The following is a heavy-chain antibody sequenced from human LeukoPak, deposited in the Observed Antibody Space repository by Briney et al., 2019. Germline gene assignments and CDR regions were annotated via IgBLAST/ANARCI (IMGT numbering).Heavy chain of an antibody. D-gene: IGHD3-9*01. CDR3: ARDWYDILTGHYYYGMDV. V-gene: IGHV3-23*01. Sequence: PGGSLRLSCAASGFTFSNYAMSWVRQAPGKGLEWVSTVSDSAGSTYYADSVKGRFTISRDNSKNTLYLQMNSLRAEDTAVYYCARDWYDILTGHYYYGMDVWGQGTTVTVSS. CDR1: GFTFSNYA. CDR2: VSDSAGST. J-gene: IGHJ6*02.